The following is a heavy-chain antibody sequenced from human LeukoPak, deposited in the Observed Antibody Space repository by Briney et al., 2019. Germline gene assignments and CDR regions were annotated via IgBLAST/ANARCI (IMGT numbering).Heavy chain of an antibody. J-gene: IGHJ3*02. Sequence: SETLSLTCSGSGGSISSYYWSWIRQTPGKGLEWIGYIYYSGSTNYNPSLKSRITISVDTSKNQFSLKLTSVTAANTAVYYCARGLLDGYTHPAAFDIWGQGTMVTVSS. D-gene: IGHD5-24*01. CDR2: IYYSGST. CDR3: ARGLLDGYTHPAAFDI. V-gene: IGHV4-59*01. CDR1: GGSISSYY.